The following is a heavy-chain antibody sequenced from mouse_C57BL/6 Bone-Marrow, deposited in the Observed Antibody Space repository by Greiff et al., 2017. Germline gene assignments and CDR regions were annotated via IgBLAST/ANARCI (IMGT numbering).Heavy chain of an antibody. V-gene: IGHV5-16*01. CDR2: INYDGSST. Sequence: DVKLVESEGGLVQPGSSMKLSCTASGFTFSDYYMAWVRQVPEKGLEWVANINYDGSSTYYLDSLKSRFIISRDNAKNILYLQMSSLKSEDTATYYCARDRGLRGGYYFDYWGQGTTLTVSS. CDR1: GFTFSDYY. CDR3: ARDRGLRGGYYFDY. D-gene: IGHD2-4*01. J-gene: IGHJ2*01.